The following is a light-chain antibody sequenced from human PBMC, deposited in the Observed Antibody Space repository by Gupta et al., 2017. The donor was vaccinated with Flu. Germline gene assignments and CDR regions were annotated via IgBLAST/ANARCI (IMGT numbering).Light chain of an antibody. J-gene: IGKJ2*01. Sequence: EIVLTQSPATLSLSPGERATLSCRASQSVGTYLAWYQQKPGQTPRLLIYDASNRATGIPARFSGSGSGTDFTLTISSLEPEDFAVYYCQKRSKWPPYTFGQGTKLEIK. V-gene: IGKV3-11*01. CDR3: QKRSKWPPYT. CDR1: QSVGTY. CDR2: DAS.